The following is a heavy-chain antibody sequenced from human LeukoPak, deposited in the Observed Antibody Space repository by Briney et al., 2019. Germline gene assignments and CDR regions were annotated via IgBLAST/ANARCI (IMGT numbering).Heavy chain of an antibody. CDR2: INEDGSDK. J-gene: IGHJ4*02. V-gene: IGHV3-7*01. CDR1: GFTFSSYW. D-gene: IGHD6-13*01. CDR3: AKDIGAGYSSSWPFDY. Sequence: GGSLRLSCAASGFTFSSYWMSWVRQAPGKGLEWVANINEDGSDKYYVDSVKGRFTISRDNAKNSLYLQMNSLRGEDTAVYYCAKDIGAGYSSSWPFDYWGQGTLVTVSS.